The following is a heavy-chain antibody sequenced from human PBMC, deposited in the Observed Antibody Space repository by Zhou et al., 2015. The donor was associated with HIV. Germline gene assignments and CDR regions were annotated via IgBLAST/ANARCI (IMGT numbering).Heavy chain of an antibody. J-gene: IGHJ5*02. Sequence: QVQLVQSGGEVKKPGASVKVSCKASGYPFSTFGIIWVRQAPGQGLDWVGWISAYKGKTNYAQNFQGRVTMTTDTSTSTAYMELKRLRSDDTAVYYCARLPCGDGDCSAGNWFDPWGQGTLVTVAP. D-gene: IGHD2-21*02. V-gene: IGHV1-18*01. CDR1: GYPFSTFG. CDR2: ISAYKGKT. CDR3: ARLPCGDGDCSAGNWFDP.